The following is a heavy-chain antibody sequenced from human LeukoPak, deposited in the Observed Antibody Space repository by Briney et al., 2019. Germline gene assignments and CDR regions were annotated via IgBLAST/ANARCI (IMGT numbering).Heavy chain of an antibody. V-gene: IGHV4-34*01. CDR3: ARVVTLVRGVIFVNWIDP. CDR1: GGSFSGYY. J-gene: IGHJ5*02. Sequence: SETLSLTCAVYGGSFSGYYWSWIRQPPGKGLEWIGEINHSGSTNYNPSLKSRVTISVDTSKNQFSLKLSSVTAADTAAYYCARVVTLVRGVIFVNWIDPWGQGTPVTVSS. CDR2: INHSGST. D-gene: IGHD3-10*01.